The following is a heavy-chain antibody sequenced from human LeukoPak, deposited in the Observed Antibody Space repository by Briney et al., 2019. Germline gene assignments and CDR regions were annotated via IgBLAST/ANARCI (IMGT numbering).Heavy chain of an antibody. V-gene: IGHV3-7*01. Sequence: GGSLRLSCAVSGFAFSHYWMTWVRQAPGKGLEWVANINQDGSEKYYVDSVKGRFTISRDNAENSLYLQMNSLRAEDTAVYYCAKDLDIVVVVAATGGVDFGYWGQGTLVTVSS. D-gene: IGHD2-15*01. CDR2: INQDGSEK. CDR1: GFAFSHYW. CDR3: AKDLDIVVVVAATGGVDFGY. J-gene: IGHJ4*02.